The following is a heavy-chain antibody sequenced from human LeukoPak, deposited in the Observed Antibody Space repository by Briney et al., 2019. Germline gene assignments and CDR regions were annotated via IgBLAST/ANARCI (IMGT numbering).Heavy chain of an antibody. J-gene: IGHJ4*02. CDR1: GFTFSSYW. V-gene: IGHV3-7*01. Sequence: PGGSLRLSCAASGFTFSSYWMSWVRQPPGKGLEWVANIKQGGSEKYYVYSVKGRFTISRANAKNSLYLQMTSLRAEDTAVYYCARDVVDYLGQGTLVTVSS. CDR2: IKQGGSEK. D-gene: IGHD2-21*01. CDR3: ARDVVDY.